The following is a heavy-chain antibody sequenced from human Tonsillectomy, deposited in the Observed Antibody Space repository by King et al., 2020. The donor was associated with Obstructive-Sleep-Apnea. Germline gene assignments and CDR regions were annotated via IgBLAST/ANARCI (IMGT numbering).Heavy chain of an antibody. CDR2: ISFDGSNK. J-gene: IGHJ4*02. Sequence: VQLVESGGGVVQPGRSLRLSCAASGFTFSSYAMHWVRQAPGKGLEWVAVISFDGSNKYYADSVKGRFTISRDNSKNTLYLQMNSLRAEDTAVYYCARDPYSSGWYAFEYGGQGTLVTVSS. CDR3: ARDPYSSGWYAFEY. D-gene: IGHD6-19*01. CDR1: GFTFSSYA. V-gene: IGHV3-30-3*01.